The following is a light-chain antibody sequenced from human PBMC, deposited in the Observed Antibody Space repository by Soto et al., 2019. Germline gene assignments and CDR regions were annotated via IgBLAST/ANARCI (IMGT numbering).Light chain of an antibody. J-gene: IGKJ1*01. CDR3: MQGTYWTPAWT. CDR2: KVS. CDR1: QSLAYSDGNTY. Sequence: DVAMTQSPLSLPVTLGQPASISCKSSQSLAYSDGNTYLNWFQQRPGQSPRRLIYKVSNRDCGVADRFTGSGTGFDFTLKISRVEAEDVGVYYCMQGTYWTPAWTFRQGTKVDIK. V-gene: IGKV2-30*01.